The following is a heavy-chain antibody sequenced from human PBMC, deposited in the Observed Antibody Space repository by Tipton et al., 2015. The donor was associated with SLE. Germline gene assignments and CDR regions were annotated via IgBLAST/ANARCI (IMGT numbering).Heavy chain of an antibody. D-gene: IGHD6-25*01. CDR2: THNTGST. J-gene: IGHJ2*01. CDR3: VRIIRADWYFDL. Sequence: TLPLTCTVSGDSFTNDAHYWGWIRQTAGKGLEWLGRTHNTGSTYYNPSLKSRVTISLDTSTNQFSLRLTSVTAADTAEYYCVRIIRADWYFDLWGRGTLVTVSS. CDR1: GDSFTNDAHY. V-gene: IGHV4-61*02.